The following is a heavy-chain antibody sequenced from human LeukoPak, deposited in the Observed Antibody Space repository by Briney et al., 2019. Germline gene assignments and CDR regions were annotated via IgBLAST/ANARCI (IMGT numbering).Heavy chain of an antibody. V-gene: IGHV1-2*02. CDR2: INPNSGGT. D-gene: IGHD5-12*01. CDR1: GYTFTGYY. Sequence: ASVKVSCKASGYTFTGYYMHWVRQAPGQGLEWMGWINPNSGGTNYAQKFQGRVTMTRDTSISTAYMELSRLRSDDTAVYYCARPGAKWLRSTRFDLWGRGTLVTVSS. J-gene: IGHJ2*01. CDR3: ARPGAKWLRSTRFDL.